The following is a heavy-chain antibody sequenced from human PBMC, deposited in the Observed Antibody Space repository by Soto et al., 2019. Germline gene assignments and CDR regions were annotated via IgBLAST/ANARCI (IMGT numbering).Heavy chain of an antibody. D-gene: IGHD2-21*02. J-gene: IGHJ6*02. CDR3: TTASLGVVVTAIPWYYYYGMDV. Sequence: EVQLVESGGGLVKPGGSLRLSCAASGFTFSNAWMSWVRQAPGKGLEWVGRIKSKTDGGTTDYAAPVKGRFTISRDDSKNTLYLQMNSLKTEDTAVYYCTTASLGVVVTAIPWYYYYGMDVWGQGTTVTVSS. CDR1: GFTFSNAW. V-gene: IGHV3-15*01. CDR2: IKSKTDGGTT.